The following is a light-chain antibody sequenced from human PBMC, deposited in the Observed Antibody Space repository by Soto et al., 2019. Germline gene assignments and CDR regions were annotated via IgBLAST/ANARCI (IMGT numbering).Light chain of an antibody. V-gene: IGKV3-20*01. CDR3: HQFAGSPPWT. Sequence: EIVLTQSPGTLSLSPGERATLSCRASQSVSSTYLASYQQKPGQAPRLLIYDASRRATGIADRFTGSGSGTDFTLTISRLEPEDFAVYFCHQFAGSPPWTFGQGTKVEIK. CDR2: DAS. J-gene: IGKJ1*01. CDR1: QSVSSTY.